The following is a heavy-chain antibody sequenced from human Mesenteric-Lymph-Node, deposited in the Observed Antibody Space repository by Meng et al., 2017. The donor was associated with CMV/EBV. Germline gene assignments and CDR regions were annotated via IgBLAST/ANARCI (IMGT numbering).Heavy chain of an antibody. CDR3: ALDSSGYYYFDY. CDR2: IYSGGST. D-gene: IGHD3-22*01. CDR1: GFTVSSNY. J-gene: IGHJ4*02. Sequence: GESLKISCAASGFTVSSNYMSWVRQAPGKGLEWVSVIYSGGSTYYADSVKGRFTISRDNSKNTLYLQMNSLRAEDTAVYYCALDSSGYYYFDYWGQGTLVTVSS. V-gene: IGHV3-53*05.